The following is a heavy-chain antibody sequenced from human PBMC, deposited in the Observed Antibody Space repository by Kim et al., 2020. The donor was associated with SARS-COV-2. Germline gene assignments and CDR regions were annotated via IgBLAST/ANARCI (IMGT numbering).Heavy chain of an antibody. CDR2: IYPGDSDT. Sequence: GESLKISCKGSGYSFTSYWIGWVRQMPGKGLEWMGIIYPGDSDTRYSPSFQGQVTISADKSISTAYLQWSSLKASDTAIYYCARHRGDGSGSYYSYYYGMDVWGQGTTVTVSS. D-gene: IGHD3-10*01. J-gene: IGHJ6*02. CDR1: GYSFTSYW. CDR3: ARHRGDGSGSYYSYYYGMDV. V-gene: IGHV5-51*01.